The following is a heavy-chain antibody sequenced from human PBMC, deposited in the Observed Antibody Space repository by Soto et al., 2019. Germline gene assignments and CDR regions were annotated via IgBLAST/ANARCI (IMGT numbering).Heavy chain of an antibody. D-gene: IGHD3-22*01. Sequence: GGSLRLSCAASGFTFSSYAMTWVRQAPGKGLEWVSGISGSGGSAYYADSVKGRFTISRDNSKNTMYLQMNSLRAEDTAVYYCAKGVRSYYYYGMDVWGQGTTVTVSS. J-gene: IGHJ6*02. CDR1: GFTFSSYA. CDR3: AKGVRSYYYYGMDV. CDR2: ISGSGGSA. V-gene: IGHV3-23*01.